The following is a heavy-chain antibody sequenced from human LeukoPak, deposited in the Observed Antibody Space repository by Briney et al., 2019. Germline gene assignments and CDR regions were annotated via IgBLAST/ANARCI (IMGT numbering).Heavy chain of an antibody. Sequence: ASVKVSCKTSGYSFTDYYMHWVRQAPGQGLEWMGWVNPNSGGTSSAQKFQGRVTMTRDTSITTVYMEVSWLTSDDTAIYYCARADRLDGGPYLIGPWGQGTLVSVSS. CDR2: VNPNSGGT. CDR3: ARADRLDGGPYLIGP. D-gene: IGHD2-21*01. V-gene: IGHV1-2*02. J-gene: IGHJ5*02. CDR1: GYSFTDYY.